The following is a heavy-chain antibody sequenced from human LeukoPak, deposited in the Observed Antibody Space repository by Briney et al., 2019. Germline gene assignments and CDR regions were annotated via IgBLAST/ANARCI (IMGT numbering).Heavy chain of an antibody. J-gene: IGHJ5*02. CDR2: IYYSGST. D-gene: IGHD2-2*02. CDR3: ARAKSGKNCSSTSCYTNWFDP. CDR1: GGSISSGGYY. Sequence: SETLSLTCTVSGGSISSGGYYWSWIRQHPGKGLEWIGYIYYSGSTYYNPSLKSRVTISVDTSKNQFSLKLSSVTAADTAVYNCARAKSGKNCSSTSCYTNWFDPWGQGTLVTVSS. V-gene: IGHV4-31*03.